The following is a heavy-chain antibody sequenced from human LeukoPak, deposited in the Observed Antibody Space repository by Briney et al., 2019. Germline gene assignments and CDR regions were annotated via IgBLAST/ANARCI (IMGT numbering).Heavy chain of an antibody. D-gene: IGHD6-13*01. CDR3: ARDLGSSWYSREYYYYGMDV. CDR1: GFTFSSYS. Sequence: GGSLRLSCAASGFTFSSYSMNWVRQAPGKGLEWVSVIYSGGSTYYADSVKGRFTISRDNSKNTLYLQMNSLRAEDTAVYYCARDLGSSWYSREYYYYGMDVWGQGTTVTVSS. V-gene: IGHV3-53*01. J-gene: IGHJ6*02. CDR2: IYSGGST.